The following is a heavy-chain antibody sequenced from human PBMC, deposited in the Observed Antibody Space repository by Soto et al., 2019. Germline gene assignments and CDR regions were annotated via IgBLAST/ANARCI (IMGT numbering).Heavy chain of an antibody. J-gene: IGHJ4*02. CDR2: ISFDGSNK. D-gene: IGHD3-10*01. CDR1: GFTFSSYA. V-gene: IGHV3-30-3*01. Sequence: QVQLVESGGGVVQPGRSLRLSCAASGFTFSSYAMHWVRQAPGKGLEWVAVISFDGSNKYYGDSVKGRFTISRDNSKNPLFLHMNSLGGGETAVYYWATSTLVRGGGFDYWGQGTLVTVSS. CDR3: ATSTLVRGGGFDY.